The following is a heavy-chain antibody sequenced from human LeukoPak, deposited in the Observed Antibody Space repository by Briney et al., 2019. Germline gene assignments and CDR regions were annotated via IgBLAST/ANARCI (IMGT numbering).Heavy chain of an antibody. CDR3: AKSPWNGKFRVYFAY. D-gene: IGHD1-1*01. CDR1: GFTFRSYS. Sequence: GGSLRLSCAASGFTFRSYSMNWVRQAPGKGLEWVSYISSSSSTIYYADSVKGRFTISRDNAKNTLYLQMNSLRAEDTAVYYCAKSPWNGKFRVYFAYWGQGTLVTVSS. CDR2: ISSSSSTI. J-gene: IGHJ4*02. V-gene: IGHV3-48*01.